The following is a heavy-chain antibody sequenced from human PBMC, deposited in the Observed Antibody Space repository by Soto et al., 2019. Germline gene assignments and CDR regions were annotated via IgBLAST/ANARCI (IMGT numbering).Heavy chain of an antibody. CDR2: ISYDGSNK. D-gene: IGHD1-26*01. J-gene: IGHJ4*02. Sequence: QVQLVESGGGVVQPGRSLRLSCAASGFTFSSYGMHWVRQAPGKGLEWVAVISYDGSNKYYADSVKGRFTISRDNSKNTLYLQMNSLRAEDTAVYYCAKGRRSYGSYYFEYWGQGTLVTVSS. CDR3: AKGRRSYGSYYFEY. CDR1: GFTFSSYG. V-gene: IGHV3-30*18.